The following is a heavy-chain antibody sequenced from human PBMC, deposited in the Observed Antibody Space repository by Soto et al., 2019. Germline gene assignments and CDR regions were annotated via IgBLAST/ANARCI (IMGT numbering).Heavy chain of an antibody. CDR3: ARGPPNTY. Sequence: SETLSLTCAVSGSSISSGGYSWSWIRQPPGKGLEWIGYIYHSGSTYYNPSLKSRVTISVDRSKNQFSLKLSSVTAADTAVYYCARGPPNTYWGQGTLVTVSS. J-gene: IGHJ4*02. CDR1: GSSISSGGYS. V-gene: IGHV4-30-2*01. CDR2: IYHSGST. D-gene: IGHD2-8*01.